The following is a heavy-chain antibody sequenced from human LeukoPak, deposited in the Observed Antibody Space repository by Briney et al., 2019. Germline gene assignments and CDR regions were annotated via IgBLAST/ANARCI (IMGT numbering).Heavy chain of an antibody. CDR1: GGSISSGGYY. J-gene: IGHJ3*02. CDR2: INHSGST. D-gene: IGHD6-19*01. CDR3: ARRRRSIAVAGTLGAFDI. Sequence: PFETLSLTCTVSGGSISSGGYYWSWIRQPPGKGLEWIGEINHSGSTNYNPSLKSRVTISVDTSKNQFSLKLSSVTAADTAVYYCARRRRSIAVAGTLGAFDIWGQGTMVTVSS. V-gene: IGHV4-39*07.